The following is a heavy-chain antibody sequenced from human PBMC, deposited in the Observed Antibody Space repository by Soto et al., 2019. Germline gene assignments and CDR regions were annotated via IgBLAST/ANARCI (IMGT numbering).Heavy chain of an antibody. Sequence: QVQLVESGGDVVQPGRSLRLSCADSGFSFSSYGMHWVRQAPGKGLEWVAVISYDGGNKFYADSVKRRFTISRDNSKNTLYLQMNSLRAEDTAVYYCAKSREGWPDYWGQGTLVTVSS. CDR1: GFSFSSYG. V-gene: IGHV3-30*18. CDR2: ISYDGGNK. J-gene: IGHJ4*02. CDR3: AKSREGWPDY. D-gene: IGHD6-19*01.